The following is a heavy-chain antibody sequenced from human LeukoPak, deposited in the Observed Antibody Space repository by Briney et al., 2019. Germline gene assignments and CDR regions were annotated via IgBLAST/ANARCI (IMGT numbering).Heavy chain of an antibody. CDR2: IYYSGST. CDR3: ARGNSWYYFDY. Sequence: SETLSLTCTVSSGSITYDYWSWIRQPPGKGLERIGYIYYSGSTNYNPSLKSRVTISVDTSKNQFSLDLSSVTASDTAVYYCARGNSWYYFDYWGQGTLVTVSS. V-gene: IGHV4-59*01. J-gene: IGHJ4*02. CDR1: SGSITYDY. D-gene: IGHD6-13*01.